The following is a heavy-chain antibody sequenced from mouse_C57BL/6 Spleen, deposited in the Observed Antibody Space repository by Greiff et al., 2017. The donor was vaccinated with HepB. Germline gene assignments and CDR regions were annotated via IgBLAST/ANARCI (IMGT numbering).Heavy chain of an antibody. Sequence: VKLMESGAELVKPGASVKLSCKASGYTFTSYWMHWVKQRPGRGLEWIGRIDPNSGGTKYNEKFKSKATLTVDKPSSTAYMQLSSLTSEDSAVYYCARGDGTEYYFDYWGQGTTLTVSS. CDR2: IDPNSGGT. J-gene: IGHJ2*01. V-gene: IGHV1-72*01. D-gene: IGHD4-1*01. CDR1: GYTFTSYW. CDR3: ARGDGTEYYFDY.